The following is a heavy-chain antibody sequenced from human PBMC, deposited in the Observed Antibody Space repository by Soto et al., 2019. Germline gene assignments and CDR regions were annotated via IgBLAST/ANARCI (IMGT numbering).Heavy chain of an antibody. CDR1: GGSITDYY. V-gene: IGHV4-59*01. D-gene: IGHD3-10*01. J-gene: IGHJ4*02. CDR2: IHSTEST. CDR3: AKIKSGGASFDF. Sequence: SETLNLTYAVSGGSITDYYWSWIRQPPGKGLEWIAYIHSTESTNYNPSLRSRVTISIYTSKNQFSLTLSSVTAADTAVYYCAKIKSGGASFDFWGQG.